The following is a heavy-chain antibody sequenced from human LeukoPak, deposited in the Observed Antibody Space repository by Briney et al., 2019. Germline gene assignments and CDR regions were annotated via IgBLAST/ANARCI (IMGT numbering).Heavy chain of an antibody. CDR1: GYTFIDYW. Sequence: ASVKVSCKASGYTFIDYWIHWVRQAPGQGLEWMGRININSGGINYAQKFQGRVTMTRATSMSTAYMELGRLRFDDTAVYYCARDRDGGVGTIDYWGQGTLVPVSS. J-gene: IGHJ4*02. CDR2: ININSGGI. V-gene: IGHV1-2*06. CDR3: ARDRDGGVGTIDY. D-gene: IGHD3-3*01.